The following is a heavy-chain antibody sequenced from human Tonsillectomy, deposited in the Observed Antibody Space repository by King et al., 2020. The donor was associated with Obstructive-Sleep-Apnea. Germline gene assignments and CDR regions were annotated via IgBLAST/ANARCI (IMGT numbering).Heavy chain of an antibody. CDR2: IYYSGST. V-gene: IGHV4-59*08. D-gene: IGHD6-13*01. CDR3: ARQSSSWAYFDY. CDR1: GGSISSFY. J-gene: IGHJ4*02. Sequence: QLQESGPGLVKPSETLSLTCTVSGGSISSFYWSWIRQPPGKGLEWIGYIYYSGSTNYNPSLESRVTISVDTSKNQFSLRLSSVTAADTAVYYCARQSSSWAYFDYWGQGTLVTVSS.